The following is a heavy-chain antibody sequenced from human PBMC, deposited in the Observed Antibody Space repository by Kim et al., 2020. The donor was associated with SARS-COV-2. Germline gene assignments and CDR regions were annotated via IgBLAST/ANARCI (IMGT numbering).Heavy chain of an antibody. Sequence: KSRVTISVDPSKAQFSLKLSSVTAADTAVYYCARHNYDILTGWNPYYFDYWGQGTLVTVSS. D-gene: IGHD3-9*01. V-gene: IGHV4-59*08. J-gene: IGHJ4*02. CDR3: ARHNYDILTGWNPYYFDY.